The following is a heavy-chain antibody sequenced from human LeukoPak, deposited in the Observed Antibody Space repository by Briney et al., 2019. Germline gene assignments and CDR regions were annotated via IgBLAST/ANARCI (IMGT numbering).Heavy chain of an antibody. Sequence: GGSLRLSCAASGFTFSSYAMSWVRQASGKGLEWVSAISGSGGSTYYADSVKGRFTISRDNSKNTLYLQMSSLRAEDTAVYYCAKDPTSSSAYYYYGMDVWGQGTTVTVSS. D-gene: IGHD6-6*01. CDR2: ISGSGGST. CDR1: GFTFSSYA. CDR3: AKDPTSSSAYYYYGMDV. V-gene: IGHV3-23*01. J-gene: IGHJ6*02.